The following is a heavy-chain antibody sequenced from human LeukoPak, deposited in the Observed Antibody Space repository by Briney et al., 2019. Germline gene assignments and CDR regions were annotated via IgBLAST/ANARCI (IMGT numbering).Heavy chain of an antibody. V-gene: IGHV4-59*01. D-gene: IGHD6-13*01. J-gene: IGHJ6*02. Sequence: SETLSLTCTVSGGSISSYYWSWIRQPPGKGLEWIGYIYYSGSTNYNPSLKSLVTISVDTSKNQFSLKLSSVTAADTAVYYCARDKGSSSWFHPYYGMDVWGQGTTVTVSS. CDR2: IYYSGST. CDR3: ARDKGSSSWFHPYYGMDV. CDR1: GGSISSYY.